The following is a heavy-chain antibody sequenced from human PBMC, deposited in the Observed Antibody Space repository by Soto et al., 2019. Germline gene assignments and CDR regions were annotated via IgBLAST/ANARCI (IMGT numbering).Heavy chain of an antibody. V-gene: IGHV3-30*18. CDR2: ISDDGSNK. Sequence: GGSLRLSCAASGFIFSNYGIHWVRQAPGKGLEWVAVISDDGSNKYYADSVKGRFTISRDTSKNTLYLQINSLRAEDTAVYYCAKDRDDYVWGSLDSWGQGTLVTVSS. D-gene: IGHD3-16*01. J-gene: IGHJ4*02. CDR3: AKDRDDYVWGSLDS. CDR1: GFIFSNYG.